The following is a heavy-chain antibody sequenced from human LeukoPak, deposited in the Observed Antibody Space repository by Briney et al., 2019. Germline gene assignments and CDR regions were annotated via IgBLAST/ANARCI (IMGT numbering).Heavy chain of an antibody. D-gene: IGHD3-22*01. CDR3: ARHLYYYDSSGYRY. Sequence: SETLSLTCTVSGGSISSYYWSWIRQPPGKGPEWIGYIYYSGSTNYNPSLKSRVTISVDTSKNQFSLKLSSVTAADTAVYYCARHLYYYDSSGYRYWGQGTLVTVSS. V-gene: IGHV4-59*08. J-gene: IGHJ4*02. CDR2: IYYSGST. CDR1: GGSISSYY.